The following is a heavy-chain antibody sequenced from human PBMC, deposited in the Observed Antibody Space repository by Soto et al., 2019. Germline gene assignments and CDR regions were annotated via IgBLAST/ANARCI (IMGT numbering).Heavy chain of an antibody. CDR3: ARDGITMIRGITVFDF. CDR2: ISSSSDYR. D-gene: IGHD3-10*01. J-gene: IGHJ4*02. V-gene: IGHV3-21*01. Sequence: GGSLRLSCVASGFTFSSPRMNWVRQAPGKGLEWVSFISSSSDYRYYADSVKGRFTVSRDNAKNSLYLQMDSLRAEDTAVYYCARDGITMIRGITVFDFWGQGTLVTVSS. CDR1: GFTFSSPR.